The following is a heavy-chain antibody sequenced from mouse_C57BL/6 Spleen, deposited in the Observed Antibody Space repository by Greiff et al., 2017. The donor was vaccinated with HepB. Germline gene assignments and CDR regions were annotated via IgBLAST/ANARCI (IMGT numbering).Heavy chain of an antibody. V-gene: IGHV5-9-1*02. CDR2: ISSGGDYI. CDR1: GFTFSSYA. D-gene: IGHD2-2*01. CDR3: TRYWGYPFAY. J-gene: IGHJ3*01. Sequence: EVKVVESGEGLVKPGGSLKLSCAASGFTFSSYAMSWVRQTPEKRLEWVAYISSGGDYIYYADTVKGRFTISRDNARNTQYLQMSSLKSEDTAMYYCTRYWGYPFAYWGQGTLVTVSA.